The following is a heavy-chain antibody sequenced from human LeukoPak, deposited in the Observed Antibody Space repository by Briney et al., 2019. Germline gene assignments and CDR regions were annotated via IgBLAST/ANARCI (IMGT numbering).Heavy chain of an antibody. CDR2: INHSGST. CDR1: GGSFSGYY. D-gene: IGHD4-23*01. J-gene: IGHJ6*03. V-gene: IGHV4-34*01. CDR3: ARAASGDKTYYYYYYMDV. Sequence: SETQSLTCAVYGGSFSGYYWSWIRQPPGKGLEWIGEINHSGSTNYNPSLKSRVTISVDTSKNQFSLKLSSVTAADTAVYYCARAASGDKTYYYYYYMDVWGKGTTVTVSS.